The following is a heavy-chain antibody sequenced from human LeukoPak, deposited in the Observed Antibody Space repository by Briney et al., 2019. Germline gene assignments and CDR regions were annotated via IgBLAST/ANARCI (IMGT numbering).Heavy chain of an antibody. Sequence: QPGGSLRLSCAASGFTFSSYAMSWVRQAPGKGLAWVSTISGGSGSTYCADSVKGRFTISRDNSKNTLNLQMNSLRDEDTAVYYCAKHRFESGGYHSTDWGQGTLVTVSS. CDR1: GFTFSSYA. CDR2: ISGGSGST. D-gene: IGHD3-22*01. CDR3: AKHRFESGGYHSTD. J-gene: IGHJ4*02. V-gene: IGHV3-23*01.